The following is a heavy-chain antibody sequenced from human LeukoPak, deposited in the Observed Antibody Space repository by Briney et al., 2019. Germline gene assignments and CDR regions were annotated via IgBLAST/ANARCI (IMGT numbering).Heavy chain of an antibody. CDR1: GFTFSSYW. V-gene: IGHV3-7*03. CDR2: IKQDGSEK. CDR3: ARERRNYDSRWDAFDI. Sequence: PGGSLRLSCAASGFTFSSYWMSWVRQAPGKGLEWVANIKQDGSEKYYVDSVKGRFTISRDNAKNSLYLQMNSLRSDDTAVYYCARERRNYDSRWDAFDIWGQGTMVTVSS. J-gene: IGHJ3*02. D-gene: IGHD3-3*01.